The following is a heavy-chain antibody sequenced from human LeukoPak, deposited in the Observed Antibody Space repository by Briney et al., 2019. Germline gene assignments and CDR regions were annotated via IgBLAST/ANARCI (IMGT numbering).Heavy chain of an antibody. CDR2: IYYSGST. J-gene: IGHJ4*02. D-gene: IGHD5-18*01. CDR3: ARGGLRGYSYGQRFDY. Sequence: SETLSLTCNVSGDSISTYYWSWIRQPPGKGLDWIGHIYYSGSTDYNPSLMSRVTISVDTSKNQFSLRLSSVTAADTAVYYCARGGLRGYSYGQRFDYWGQGILVTVSS. V-gene: IGHV4-59*12. CDR1: GDSISTYY.